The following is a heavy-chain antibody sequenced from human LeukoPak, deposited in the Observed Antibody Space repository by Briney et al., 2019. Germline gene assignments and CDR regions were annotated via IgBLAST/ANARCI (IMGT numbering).Heavy chain of an antibody. Sequence: GGSLRLTCAASGFSFSSYWMNWVRQAPGKGLEWVANIKQDGSEKYYVDSVKGRLTISRDNAKNSLYLQMNSLRAEDTAVYYCASGGYSFFYWGQGTLVTVSS. J-gene: IGHJ4*02. CDR3: ASGGYSFFY. D-gene: IGHD5-18*01. V-gene: IGHV3-7*03. CDR2: IKQDGSEK. CDR1: GFSFSSYW.